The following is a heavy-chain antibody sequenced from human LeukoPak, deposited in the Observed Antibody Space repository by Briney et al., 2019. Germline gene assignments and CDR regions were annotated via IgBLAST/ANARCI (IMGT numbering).Heavy chain of an antibody. V-gene: IGHV3-74*01. CDR1: GFTFSSYW. CDR3: ARGSDAFDI. CDR2: VNTDGSST. J-gene: IGHJ3*02. Sequence: GGSLRLSCAASGFTFSSYWMFWVRQPPGKGLVWVSRVNTDGSSTTYADSVKGRFTISRDNAKNTLYLQMSSLRGEDTALYYCARGSDAFDIWGQGTMVTVSS.